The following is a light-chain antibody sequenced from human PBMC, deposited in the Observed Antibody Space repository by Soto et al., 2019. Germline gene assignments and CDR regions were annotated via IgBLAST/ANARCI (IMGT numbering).Light chain of an antibody. CDR2: EGS. CDR3: CSYAGSVV. CDR1: SSDVGSYNL. Sequence: QSALTQPASVSGSPGQSITISCTGTSSDVGSYNLVSWYQQHPGTAPKLMIYEGSKRPSGVSNRFSGSKSGNTASLTISGVQAEDEAYYYCCSYAGSVVFGGGTKVTVL. J-gene: IGLJ2*01. V-gene: IGLV2-23*01.